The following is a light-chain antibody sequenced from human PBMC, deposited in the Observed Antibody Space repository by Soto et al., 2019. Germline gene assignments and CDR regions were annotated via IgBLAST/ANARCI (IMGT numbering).Light chain of an antibody. J-gene: IGLJ2*01. CDR1: SSNIGAGYD. Sequence: QSVLTQPPSVSGAPGQRVTISCTGSSSNIGAGYDVNWYQQLPGTAPKLLIFGDSNRPSGVPDRFSGSKSGTSASLAITGLQADDEADYYCSSYTSKSSLIFGGGTKLTVL. CDR2: GDS. V-gene: IGLV1-40*01. CDR3: SSYTSKSSLI.